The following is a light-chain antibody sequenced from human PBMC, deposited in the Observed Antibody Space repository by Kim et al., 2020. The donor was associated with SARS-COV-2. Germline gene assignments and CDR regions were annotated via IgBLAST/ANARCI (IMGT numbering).Light chain of an antibody. V-gene: IGKV1-33*01. J-gene: IGKJ2*01. CDR2: DAS. CDR1: QDISNY. CDR3: QQYDNLPT. Sequence: LSASVGDRVTITCQASQDISNYLNWYQQKPGTAPKLLIYDASNLETGVPSRFSGSGSGTDFTFTISSLQPEDIATYYCQQYDNLPTFGQGTKLEI.